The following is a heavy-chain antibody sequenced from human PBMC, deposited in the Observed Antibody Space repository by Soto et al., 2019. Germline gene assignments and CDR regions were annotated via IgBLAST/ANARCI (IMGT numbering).Heavy chain of an antibody. CDR2: ISYDGSNK. J-gene: IGHJ4*02. Sequence: GGSLRVAGAAPVFTCSSYAMHWVREAPGKGLEWVAVISYDGSNKYYADSVKGRFTISRDNSKNTLYLQMNSLRAEGTAVYYCARDGNIVVVVAATGGGFDYWGQGTLVSVSS. CDR1: VFTCSSYA. CDR3: ARDGNIVVVVAATGGGFDY. V-gene: IGHV3-30-3*01. D-gene: IGHD2-15*01.